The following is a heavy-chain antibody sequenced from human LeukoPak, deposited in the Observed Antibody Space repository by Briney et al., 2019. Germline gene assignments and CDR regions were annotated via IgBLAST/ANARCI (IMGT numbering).Heavy chain of an antibody. D-gene: IGHD2-15*01. CDR2: IYYSGTT. V-gene: IGHV4-59*08. CDR1: GGSISGYS. CDR3: ARHTTGGGDF. J-gene: IGHJ4*02. Sequence: SETLSLTCTVSGGSISGYSWSWIRQPPGKGLEWIGYIYYSGTTNYNPSLKSRVTISVDTSKKQFSLKLSSVTAADTAVYYRARHTTGGGDFWGQGTLVTVSS.